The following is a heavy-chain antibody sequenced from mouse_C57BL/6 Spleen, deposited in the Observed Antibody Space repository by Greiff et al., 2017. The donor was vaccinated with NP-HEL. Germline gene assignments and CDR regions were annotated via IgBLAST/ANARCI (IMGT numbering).Heavy chain of an antibody. CDR3: ARASYYGSSSYYFDY. Sequence: QVQLQQSGAELARPGASVKLSCKASGYTFTSYGISWVKQRTGQGLEWIGEIYPRSGNTYYNEKFKGKATLTADKSSSTAYMELRSLTSEDSAVYFCARASYYGSSSYYFDYWGQGTTLTVSS. CDR1: GYTFTSYG. V-gene: IGHV1-81*01. D-gene: IGHD1-1*01. CDR2: IYPRSGNT. J-gene: IGHJ2*01.